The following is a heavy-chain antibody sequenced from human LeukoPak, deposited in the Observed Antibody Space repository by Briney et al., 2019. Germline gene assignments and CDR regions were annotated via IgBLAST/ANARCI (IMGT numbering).Heavy chain of an antibody. D-gene: IGHD2-2*01. Sequence: GSLRLSCAASGFTFSSYAMSWIRQPPGKGLEWIGEINHSGSTNYNPSLKSRVTISVDTSKNQFSLKLSSVTAADTAVYYCFTRLDAFDIWGQGTMVTVSS. CDR1: GFTFSSYA. CDR2: INHSGST. J-gene: IGHJ3*02. CDR3: FTRLDAFDI. V-gene: IGHV4-34*08.